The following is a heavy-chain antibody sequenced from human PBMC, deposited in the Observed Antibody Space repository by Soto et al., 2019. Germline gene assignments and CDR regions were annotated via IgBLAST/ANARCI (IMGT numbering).Heavy chain of an antibody. V-gene: IGHV1-69*06. J-gene: IGHJ6*02. Sequence: QVQLVQSGAEVKKPGSSVKVSCKASGGTFSSYAISWVRQAPGQGLEWMGGIIPIFGTANYAQKFQGRVTITADKDTSTAYMELSSLRSEDTAVYYCARGGYDNDYYYCGMDVWGQGTTVTVSS. D-gene: IGHD5-12*01. CDR2: IIPIFGTA. CDR3: ARGGYDNDYYYCGMDV. CDR1: GGTFSSYA.